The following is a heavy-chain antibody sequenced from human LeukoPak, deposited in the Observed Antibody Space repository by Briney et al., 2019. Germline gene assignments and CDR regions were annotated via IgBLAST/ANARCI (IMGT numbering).Heavy chain of an antibody. D-gene: IGHD2-15*01. CDR1: GESFSGYF. CDR3: ARGRSFHGHCSAGACDAGYYDS. V-gene: IGHV4-34*01. J-gene: IGHJ4*02. CDR2: IYHRGSS. Sequence: SETLSLTCAVYGESFSGYFWNWIRQAAGKPLEYIGEIYHRGSSHYNPSLKTRVTLSVDMSKNQFSLTLTSVTAADTAVYSCARGRSFHGHCSAGACDAGYYDSWGQGTPVTVSS.